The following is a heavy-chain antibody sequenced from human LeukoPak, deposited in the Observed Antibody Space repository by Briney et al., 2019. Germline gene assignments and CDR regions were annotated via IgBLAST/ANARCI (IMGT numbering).Heavy chain of an antibody. CDR1: GVSISSHY. CDR3: ARGTYYDFWSGYSSDI. V-gene: IGHV4-59*11. CDR2: IYYSGST. D-gene: IGHD3-3*01. Sequence: SETLSLTCTVSGVSISSHYWSWIRQPPGKGLEWIGYIYYSGSTNYNPSLKSRVTISVDTSKNQFSLKLSSVTAADTAVYYCARGTYYDFWSGYSSDIWGQGTMVTVSS. J-gene: IGHJ3*02.